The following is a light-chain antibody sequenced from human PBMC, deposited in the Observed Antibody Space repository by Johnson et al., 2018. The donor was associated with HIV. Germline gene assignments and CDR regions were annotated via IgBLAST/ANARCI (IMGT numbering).Light chain of an antibody. V-gene: IGLV1-51*02. CDR3: GAWDSSLTTYV. J-gene: IGLJ1*01. CDR2: ENN. CDR1: SSNIGNNY. Sequence: QSVLTQPPSVSAAPGQKVTISCSGSSSNIGNNYVSWYKQLPGTAPKVLIHENNKRPSGIPDRFSGSKSGTSATLGITGLQTGDEADYYCGAWDSSLTTYVFGTGTKVTVL.